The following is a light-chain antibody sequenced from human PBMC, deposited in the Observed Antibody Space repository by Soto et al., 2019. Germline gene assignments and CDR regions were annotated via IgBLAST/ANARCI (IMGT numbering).Light chain of an antibody. CDR1: SSNIGTNT. CDR3: AAWDDSLNGWV. Sequence: QSVLTQPPSASGTPGQRVPISCSGSSSNIGTNTVNWYQQLPGTAPKLLIYSNDQRPSGVPDRSSGSKSGTSASLAISGLQSEDEADYYCAAWDDSLNGWVFGGGTQMTVL. V-gene: IGLV1-44*01. J-gene: IGLJ3*02. CDR2: SND.